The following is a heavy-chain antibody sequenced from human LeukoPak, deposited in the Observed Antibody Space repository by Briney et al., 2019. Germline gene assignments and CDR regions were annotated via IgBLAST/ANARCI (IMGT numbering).Heavy chain of an antibody. J-gene: IGHJ5*02. D-gene: IGHD2-2*01. CDR3: ARDPLPRGPAAVNWFDP. Sequence: ASVKVSCKASGYTFTSYYMHWVRQAPGQGLEWMGIINPSGGSTSYAQKFQGRVTMTRDMSTSTVYMELSSLRSEDTAVYYCARDPLPRGPAAVNWFDPWGQGTLVTVPS. CDR2: INPSGGST. CDR1: GYTFTSYY. V-gene: IGHV1-46*01.